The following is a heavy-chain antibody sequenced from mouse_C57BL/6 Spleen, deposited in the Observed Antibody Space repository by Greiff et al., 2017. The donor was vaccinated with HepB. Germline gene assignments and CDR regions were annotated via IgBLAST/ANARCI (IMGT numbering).Heavy chain of an antibody. D-gene: IGHD2-5*01. CDR2: ISNGGGST. Sequence: EVKVVESGGGLVQPGGSLKLSCAASGFTFSDYYMYWVRQTPEKRLEWVAYISNGGGSTYYPDTVKGRFTISRDNAKNTLYLQMSRLKSEDTAMYYCARGGSNYFYAMDYWGQGTSVTVSS. V-gene: IGHV5-12*01. CDR3: ARGGSNYFYAMDY. J-gene: IGHJ4*01. CDR1: GFTFSDYY.